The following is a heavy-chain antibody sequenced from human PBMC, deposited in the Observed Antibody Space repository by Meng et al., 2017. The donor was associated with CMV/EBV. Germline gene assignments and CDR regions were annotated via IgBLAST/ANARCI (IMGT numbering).Heavy chain of an antibody. CDR1: GYTFTSYY. D-gene: IGHD2-2*01. J-gene: IGHJ4*02. Sequence: SVKVSCKASGYTFTSYYMHWVRQAPGQGLEWMGGIIPIFGTANYAQKFQGRVTITTDESTSTAYMELSSLRPEDTGVYYCARGARGIGVVPADPIDFWGQGTLVTVSS. V-gene: IGHV1-69*05. CDR2: IIPIFGTA. CDR3: ARGARGIGVVPADPIDF.